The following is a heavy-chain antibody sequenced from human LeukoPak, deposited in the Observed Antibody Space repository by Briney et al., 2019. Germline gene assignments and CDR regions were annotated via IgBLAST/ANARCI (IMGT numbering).Heavy chain of an antibody. Sequence: GGSLRLSCAASGFIFSSYGMHWVRQAPGKGLEWVAVIWYDGSNKYYADSVKGRFTISRDNFKNTLYLQMNSLRAEDTAVYYCARVACSGGSCHLGYFDLWGRGTPVTVSS. D-gene: IGHD2-15*01. V-gene: IGHV3-33*01. CDR2: IWYDGSNK. CDR3: ARVACSGGSCHLGYFDL. CDR1: GFIFSSYG. J-gene: IGHJ2*01.